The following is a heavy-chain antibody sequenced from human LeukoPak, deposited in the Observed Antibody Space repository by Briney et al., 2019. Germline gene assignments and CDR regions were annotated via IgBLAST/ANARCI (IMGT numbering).Heavy chain of an antibody. D-gene: IGHD5-24*01. Sequence: PGGSLRLSCAASGFTFSSYGMHWVRQAPGKGLEWVAFIRYDGSNKYYADSVKGRFTISRDNSMNTLYLQMNSLRAEDTAVYYCARWGAPLGYNNYYYGMDVWGQGTTVTVSS. CDR3: ARWGAPLGYNNYYYGMDV. CDR2: IRYDGSNK. J-gene: IGHJ6*02. CDR1: GFTFSSYG. V-gene: IGHV3-30*02.